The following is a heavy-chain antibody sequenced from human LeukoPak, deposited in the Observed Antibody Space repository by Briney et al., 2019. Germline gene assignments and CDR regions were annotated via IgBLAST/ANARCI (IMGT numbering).Heavy chain of an antibody. V-gene: IGHV4-59*01. D-gene: IGHD1-1*01. J-gene: IGHJ6*02. CDR3: AREGRAGTTGWYYYYGMDV. Sequence: SETLSLTCTVSGGSITSYYWSWIRQPPGKGLEWNGYIYYSGSTNYNPSLKSRVTISVDTSKNQFSLKLSSVTAADTAVYYCAREGRAGTTGWYYYYGMDVWGQGTTVTVSS. CDR1: GGSITSYY. CDR2: IYYSGST.